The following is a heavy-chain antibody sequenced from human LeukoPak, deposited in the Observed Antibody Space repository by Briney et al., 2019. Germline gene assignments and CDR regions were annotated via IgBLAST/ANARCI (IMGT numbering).Heavy chain of an antibody. V-gene: IGHV6-1*01. J-gene: IGHJ4*02. CDR3: ARGGYASIWN. CDR1: GDSVSSNSAV. CDR2: TYYRSKWYN. D-gene: IGHD2-2*01. Sequence: SQTLSLTCAISGDSVSSNSAVWNWIRQSPSRGLEWLGSTYYRSKWYNDYAVSVKSRITINADTSKSQFSLQLNSVTPEDTAVYYCARGGYASIWNWGQGTLVTVSS.